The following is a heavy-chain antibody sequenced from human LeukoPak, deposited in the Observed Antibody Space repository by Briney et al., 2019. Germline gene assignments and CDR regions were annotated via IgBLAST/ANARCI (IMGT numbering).Heavy chain of an antibody. CDR2: ISNSSSYI. V-gene: IGHV3-21*01. J-gene: IGHJ3*01. CDR1: GFTFSSYS. Sequence: GGSLRLSCAASGFTFSSYSMNWVRQAPGKGLEGVSSISNSSSYIYYADSVKGRFTISRDDAKNSLYLQMNSLRAEDTAVYYCARDSVWGQGTMVTVSS. CDR3: ARDSV.